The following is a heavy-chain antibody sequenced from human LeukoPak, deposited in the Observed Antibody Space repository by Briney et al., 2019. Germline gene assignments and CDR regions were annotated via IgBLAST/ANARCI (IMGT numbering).Heavy chain of an antibody. CDR1: GFTFSSYW. CDR3: AREFEYSSPPAFDY. CDR2: IKQDGSEK. D-gene: IGHD6-6*01. Sequence: GGSLRLSCAASGFTFSSYWMSWVRQAPGKGLEWVANIKQDGSEKYYVDSVKGRFTISRDNAKNSLYLQMNSLRAEDTAVYYCAREFEYSSPPAFDYWGQGTLVTVSS. J-gene: IGHJ4*02. V-gene: IGHV3-7*01.